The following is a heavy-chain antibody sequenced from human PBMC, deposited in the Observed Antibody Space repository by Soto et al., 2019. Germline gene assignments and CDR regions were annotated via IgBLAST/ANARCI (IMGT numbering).Heavy chain of an antibody. Sequence: PGWSLRLSCVASGFTFSTYPMSWFRQAPGRGLEWVAAIGASDSGTYYADSVKGRFTISRDDSKNTLFLQMNSPRAEDTAVYYCAKHLHIVVRFSPLFSFYGLDVWGQGTTVTVSS. CDR3: AKHLHIVVRFSPLFSFYGLDV. CDR2: IGASDSGT. D-gene: IGHD2-21*01. CDR1: GFTFSTYP. J-gene: IGHJ6*02. V-gene: IGHV3-23*01.